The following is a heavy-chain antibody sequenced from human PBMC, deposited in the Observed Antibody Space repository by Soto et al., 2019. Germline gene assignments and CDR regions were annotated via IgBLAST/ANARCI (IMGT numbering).Heavy chain of an antibody. CDR1: GYSFTAYW. Sequence: PGESLKISCQASGYSFTAYWITWVRQMPGKGLEWMATIDPRDSYVDYSPSFRGHVTFSVDRSITAVYLQWNSLKVSDSAMYFCTRRASSSFYHFDFWGQGALVTVSS. D-gene: IGHD2-2*01. J-gene: IGHJ4*02. CDR2: IDPRDSYV. CDR3: TRRASSSFYHFDF. V-gene: IGHV5-10-1*01.